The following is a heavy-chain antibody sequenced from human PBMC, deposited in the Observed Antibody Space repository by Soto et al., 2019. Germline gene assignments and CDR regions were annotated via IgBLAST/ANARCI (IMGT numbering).Heavy chain of an antibody. CDR2: ISWNSGII. Sequence: EMQLVESGGGLVQPGRSLRLSCAASGFTFDDYAMHWVRQPPGKGLAWVAGISWNSGIIEYADSVKGRFTISRHSAKNYLFLQMNSLKPEDTALYYCTNVIEWGGSHLTHAFDVCGQGTMVSVSS. CDR1: GFTFDDYA. D-gene: IGHD1-26*01. V-gene: IGHV3-9*01. CDR3: TNVIEWGGSHLTHAFDV. J-gene: IGHJ3*01.